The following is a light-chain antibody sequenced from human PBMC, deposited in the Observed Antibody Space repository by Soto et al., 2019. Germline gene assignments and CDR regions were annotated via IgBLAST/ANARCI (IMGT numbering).Light chain of an antibody. CDR3: QQYSKWPIT. V-gene: IGKV3-15*01. Sequence: EMVMTQSPAILSLSPGESATLSCRASQSVNSNYLAWYQQHPGQPPRLLIYGISTRATGIPARFSGSGSGTKFSLTISSLQSEDFAVYYCQQYSKWPITFGQGTRLEIK. CDR2: GIS. CDR1: QSVNSN. J-gene: IGKJ5*01.